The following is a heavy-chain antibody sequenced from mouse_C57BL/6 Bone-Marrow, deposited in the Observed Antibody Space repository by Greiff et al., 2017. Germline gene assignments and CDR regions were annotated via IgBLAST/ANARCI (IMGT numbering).Heavy chain of an antibody. CDR2: IDPSGSYT. CDR3: AGSGYDYRFAY. J-gene: IGHJ3*01. CDR1: GYTFTSYW. D-gene: IGHD2-4*01. Sequence: QVQLQQPGAELVRPGTSVKLSCKASGYTFTSYWMHWVKQRPGQGLEWIGVIDPSGSYTNYNQKFKGKATLTVDTSSSTASMQLRSLTSEDSSVYYCAGSGYDYRFAYWGQGTLVTVSA. V-gene: IGHV1-59*01.